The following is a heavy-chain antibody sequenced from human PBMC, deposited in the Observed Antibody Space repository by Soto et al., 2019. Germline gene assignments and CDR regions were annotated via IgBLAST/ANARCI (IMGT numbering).Heavy chain of an antibody. CDR1: CGSVSGYF. V-gene: IGHV4-34*01. CDR3: ASRYCSDSYCSYFDY. D-gene: IGHD2-15*01. J-gene: IGHJ4*02. CDR2: INHSGTT. Sequence: KPSETLSLTCAVYCGSVSGYFWSWIRQPPGKGLEWIGEINHSGTTSYSPSLDSRVTTSVDTSKNQFSLRLSSVTAADTAIYYCASRYCSDSYCSYFDYWGRGTLVTVSS.